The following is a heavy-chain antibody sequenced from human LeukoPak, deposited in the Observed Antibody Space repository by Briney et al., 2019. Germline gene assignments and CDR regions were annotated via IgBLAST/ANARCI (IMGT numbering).Heavy chain of an antibody. V-gene: IGHV1-69*13. CDR2: IIPIFGTA. D-gene: IGHD6-19*01. J-gene: IGHJ5*02. CDR3: ASYSGRHPPYGWFDP. CDR1: GGTFSSYS. Sequence: SVKVSCKASGGTFSSYSISWVRQAPGQGLEWMGGIIPIFGTANYAQKFQGRVTITADESTSTAYMELSSLRSEDTAVYYCASYSGRHPPYGWFDPWGQGTLVTVS.